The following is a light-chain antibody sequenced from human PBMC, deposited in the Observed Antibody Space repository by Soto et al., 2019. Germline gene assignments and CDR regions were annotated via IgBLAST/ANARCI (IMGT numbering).Light chain of an antibody. V-gene: IGKV3-11*01. J-gene: IGKJ4*01. CDR1: QSVSSY. Sequence: EIVLTQSPATLSLSPGERATLSCRASQSVSSYLAWYQQKPGQAPRLLIYDASNRATGIPARFSGSGSGTDFTLTISSLEPEDFAVYYCQKRRNWPPVTFGGGTNVEIK. CDR2: DAS. CDR3: QKRRNWPPVT.